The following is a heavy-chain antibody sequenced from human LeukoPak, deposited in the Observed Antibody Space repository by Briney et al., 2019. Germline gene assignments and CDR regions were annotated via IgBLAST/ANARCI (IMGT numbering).Heavy chain of an antibody. J-gene: IGHJ4*02. CDR3: ARGPPELYCGGDCSHYFDY. D-gene: IGHD2-21*02. Sequence: GGSLRLSCAASGFTFNNYAMNWVRQAPGKGLEWVAVISYHGSSKYYADSVKGRFTMYRDNSQNTLYLQMNSLRAEDTAVYYCARGPPELYCGGDCSHYFDYWGQGTLVTVSS. V-gene: IGHV3-30-3*01. CDR2: ISYHGSSK. CDR1: GFTFNNYA.